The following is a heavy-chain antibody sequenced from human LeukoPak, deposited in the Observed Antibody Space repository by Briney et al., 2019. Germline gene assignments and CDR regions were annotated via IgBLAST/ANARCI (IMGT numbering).Heavy chain of an antibody. V-gene: IGHV3-74*01. J-gene: IGHJ4*02. Sequence: GGSLRLSCAASGFTFSSYWMHWVRHAPGKGLVWVSRINSDGSSTNYAGSVKGRFTISRDNAKNTLYLQMNSLRAEDTAVYYCARARAVAVPGTGDYWGQGTLVTVSS. CDR3: ARARAVAVPGTGDY. CDR1: GFTFSSYW. CDR2: INSDGSST. D-gene: IGHD6-19*01.